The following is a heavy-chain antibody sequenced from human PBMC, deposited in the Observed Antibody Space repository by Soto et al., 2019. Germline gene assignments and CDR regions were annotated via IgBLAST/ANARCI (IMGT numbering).Heavy chain of an antibody. Sequence: QVQLVQSGAEVKKPGSSVKVSCKVSGDTFSTYSISWVRQAPGQGLEWLGGIIPILGTPSYAQRFQDRVTITADKDTTTAYMELSSLRSEDTAVYYCARERSRYDRSGYYRADYWGQGTLVTVSS. V-gene: IGHV1-69*06. D-gene: IGHD3-22*01. J-gene: IGHJ4*02. CDR3: ARERSRYDRSGYYRADY. CDR1: GDTFSTYS. CDR2: IIPILGTP.